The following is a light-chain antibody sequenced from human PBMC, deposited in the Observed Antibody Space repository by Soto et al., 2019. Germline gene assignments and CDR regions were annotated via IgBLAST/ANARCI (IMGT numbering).Light chain of an antibody. V-gene: IGLV2-8*01. CDR2: EVS. Sequence: QSALTQPPSASGSPGQSVTISCTGTSSDVGGYNYVSWYQQHPGKAPKLMIYEVSKRPSVVPDRFSGSKSGNTASLTVSGLQAEDEADYYCSSYAGSNIYVFGTGNKLTVL. CDR3: SSYAGSNIYV. J-gene: IGLJ1*01. CDR1: SSDVGGYNY.